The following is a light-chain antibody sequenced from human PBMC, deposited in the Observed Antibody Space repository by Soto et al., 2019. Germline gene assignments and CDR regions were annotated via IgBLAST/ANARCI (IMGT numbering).Light chain of an antibody. CDR2: ATS. V-gene: IGKV1-12*01. Sequence: DIQMTQSPSSVSASVGDRVTITCRASQGVSSWLAWYQQKPGKAPNLLIYATSNLQTGVPSRFSGSGSGTDFTLTISSLQPEDSATYYCQQLSIYPLTFGGGTKVDI. CDR1: QGVSSW. J-gene: IGKJ4*01. CDR3: QQLSIYPLT.